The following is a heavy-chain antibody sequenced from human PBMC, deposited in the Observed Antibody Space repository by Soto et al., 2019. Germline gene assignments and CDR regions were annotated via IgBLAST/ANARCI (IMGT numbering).Heavy chain of an antibody. CDR3: ARRLGAGPYYYYYGMDV. D-gene: IGHD5-12*01. CDR1: GYSFTSYW. J-gene: IGHJ6*02. Sequence: PGESLKLSCKGSGYSFTSYWISWVRQMPGKGLEWMGRIDPSDSYTNYSPSFQGHVTISADKSISTAYLQWSSLKASDTAMYYCARRLGAGPYYYYYGMDVWGQGTTVTVSS. CDR2: IDPSDSYT. V-gene: IGHV5-10-1*01.